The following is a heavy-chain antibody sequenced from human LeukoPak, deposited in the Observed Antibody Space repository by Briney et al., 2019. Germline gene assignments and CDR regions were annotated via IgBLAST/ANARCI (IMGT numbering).Heavy chain of an antibody. V-gene: IGHV1-2*02. Sequence: ASVKVSCKASGYTFTGYYMHWVRQAPGQGLEWMGWINPNSGGTNYAQKFQGRVTMTRDTSISTAYMELSRLRSEDTAVYYCARSIGYGDYADYWGQGTLVTVSS. CDR2: INPNSGGT. J-gene: IGHJ4*02. CDR1: GYTFTGYY. CDR3: ARSIGYGDYADY. D-gene: IGHD4-17*01.